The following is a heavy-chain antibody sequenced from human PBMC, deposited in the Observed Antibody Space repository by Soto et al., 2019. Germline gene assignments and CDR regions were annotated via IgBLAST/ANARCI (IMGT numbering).Heavy chain of an antibody. J-gene: IGHJ6*02. V-gene: IGHV4-31*03. CDR1: GGSISIGDYY. CDR2: IYYSAST. D-gene: IGHD6-6*01. Sequence: QVQLQESGPGLVKPSQTLSLTCTVSGGSISIGDYYWSWIRQHPVKGLEWIGYIYYSASTYYNPSIKSRVTISGDTSKNQFSLKLSSVTASDTAVYYCARVSDSSYPRYYYYGMEVWGQGTTVTVSS. CDR3: ARVSDSSYPRYYYYGMEV.